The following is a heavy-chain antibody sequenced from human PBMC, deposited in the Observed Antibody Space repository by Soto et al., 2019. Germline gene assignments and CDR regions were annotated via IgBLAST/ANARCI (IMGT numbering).Heavy chain of an antibody. CDR3: AKAQLGNYDYYYMDV. CDR1: GFTFSNSA. Sequence: PGGSLRLSCAASGFTFSNSAMSWVRQAPGKGLEWVSTFSGSGGSTYYADSVKGRFTISRDNSKNTLYLQMNSLRAEDTAVYYCAKAQLGNYDYYYMDVWGKGTTVTVSS. D-gene: IGHD7-27*01. V-gene: IGHV3-23*01. CDR2: FSGSGGST. J-gene: IGHJ6*03.